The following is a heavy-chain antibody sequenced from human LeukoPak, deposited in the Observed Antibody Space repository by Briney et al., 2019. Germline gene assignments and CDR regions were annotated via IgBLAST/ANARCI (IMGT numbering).Heavy chain of an antibody. CDR3: ARDHGDFVGVRVGFDS. CDR2: ISGYNGNT. Sequence: GASVKVSCKASGYTFTNYAISWVRQAPGQGLEWVARISGYNGNTDYAQKVKDRVTVTADTSTAHLEMRGLTSDDTAVYYCARDHGDFVGVRVGFDSWGQGTLVTVSS. V-gene: IGHV1-18*01. D-gene: IGHD4-17*01. J-gene: IGHJ4*02. CDR1: GYTFTNYA.